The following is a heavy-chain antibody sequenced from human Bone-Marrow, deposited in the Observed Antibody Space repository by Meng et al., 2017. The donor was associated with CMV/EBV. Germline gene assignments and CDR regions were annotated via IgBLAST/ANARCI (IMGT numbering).Heavy chain of an antibody. V-gene: IGHV4-34*01. CDR3: ARGLRYYDFWSGYSRFDP. J-gene: IGHJ5*02. D-gene: IGHD3-3*01. Sequence: RSFSGSYWRWIHQPPGKGLEWIGEINHSGGTNYNPSLKSRVTISVDTSKNQFSLKLSSVTAADTAVYYCARGLRYYDFWSGYSRFDPWGQGTLVTVSS. CDR2: INHSGGT. CDR1: RSFSGSY.